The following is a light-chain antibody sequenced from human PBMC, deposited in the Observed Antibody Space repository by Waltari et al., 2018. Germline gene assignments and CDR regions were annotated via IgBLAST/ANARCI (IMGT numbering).Light chain of an antibody. CDR1: QGLTSY. CDR2: GAS. CDR3: QQYYSDPWT. Sequence: DIQLTQSPSFLSASVGDRVTITCRASQGLTSYFAWYQQKPGNAPKLLIYGASTLQSGVPARFRGSGSGTEFTLTISSLQPEDVAVYYCQQYYSDPWTFGQGTKVEIK. V-gene: IGKV1-9*01. J-gene: IGKJ1*01.